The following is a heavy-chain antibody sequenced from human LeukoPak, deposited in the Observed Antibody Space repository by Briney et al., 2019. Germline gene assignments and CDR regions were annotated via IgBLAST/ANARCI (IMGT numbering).Heavy chain of an antibody. CDR2: ISGSGGRT. CDR1: GITLSNYG. J-gene: IGHJ4*02. CDR3: ARDRVHFEN. Sequence: GGSLRLSCAVSGITLSNYGMSWVRQAPGKGLEWVAGISGSGGRTNYADSVKGRFTISRDSPKNTLCLQMNSLRAEDTALYYCARDRVHFENWGQGTLVTVSS. V-gene: IGHV3-23*01.